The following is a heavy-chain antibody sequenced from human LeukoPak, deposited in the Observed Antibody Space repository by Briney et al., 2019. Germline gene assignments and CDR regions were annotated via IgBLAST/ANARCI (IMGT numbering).Heavy chain of an antibody. V-gene: IGHV3-74*03. CDR3: TRRSGTYYHGFDY. CDR2: LNSDGSDR. Sequence: PGGSLRLSCAASGFTFSSHWMHWVRQVPGKGLVWVSRLNSDGSDRQYADSVKGRFTISRDNSKNTLYLHMNSLRAEDTAVYYCTRRSGTYYHGFDYWGQGTLVTVSS. J-gene: IGHJ4*02. CDR1: GFTFSSHW. D-gene: IGHD3-10*01.